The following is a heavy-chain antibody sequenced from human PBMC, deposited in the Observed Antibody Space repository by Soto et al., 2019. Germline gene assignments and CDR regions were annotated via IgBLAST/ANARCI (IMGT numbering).Heavy chain of an antibody. V-gene: IGHV4-34*01. CDR3: ARAYTKNGKKTYYYDSSGPAFDI. D-gene: IGHD3-22*01. CDR2: INHSGST. CDR1: GGSFSGYY. Sequence: PSETLSLTCAVYGGSFSGYYWSWIRQPPGKGLEWIGEINHSGSTNYNPSLKSRVTISVDTSKNQFSLKLSSVTAADTAVYYCARAYTKNGKKTYYYDSSGPAFDIWGQGTMVTVSS. J-gene: IGHJ3*02.